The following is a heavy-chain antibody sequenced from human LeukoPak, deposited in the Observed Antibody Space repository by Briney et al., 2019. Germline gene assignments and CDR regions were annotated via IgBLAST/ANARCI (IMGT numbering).Heavy chain of an antibody. CDR2: VSVSGDST. CDR3: AKGGWLDF. J-gene: IGHJ5*01. CDR1: GYSFSTYD. Sequence: PGGSLILSCAASGYSFSTYDMSLVRQDTGKGLEWVSVVSVSGDSTDYADSVKGRITVSRDNSKNTLYLKKNGLSVEDPGLYYCAKGGWLDFWGQGTLVTVSS. V-gene: IGHV3-23*01.